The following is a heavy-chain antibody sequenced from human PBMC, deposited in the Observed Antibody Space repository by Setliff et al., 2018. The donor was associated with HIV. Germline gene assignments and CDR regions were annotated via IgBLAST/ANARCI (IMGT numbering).Heavy chain of an antibody. CDR2: ISTNTGNP. Sequence: ASVKVSCKASGYTFTSYAMNWVRQAPGQGLEWMGRISTNTGNPTYAQGFTGRFVFSLDTSVSTAYLQISSLKAEDTAVYYCARVHYPSRQARGYSYGYKYWGQGTLVTVSS. V-gene: IGHV7-4-1*02. CDR3: ARVHYPSRQARGYSYGYKY. CDR1: GYTFTSYA. J-gene: IGHJ4*02. D-gene: IGHD5-18*01.